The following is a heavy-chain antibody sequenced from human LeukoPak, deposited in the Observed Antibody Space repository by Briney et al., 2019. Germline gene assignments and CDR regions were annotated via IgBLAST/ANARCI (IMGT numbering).Heavy chain of an antibody. CDR2: MNHKSGNT. Sequence: GASVHVSCKASGYTFPSYHINGVRQATGQGRAGMGGMNHKSGNTGYAQKFQGRVTMTRNTSISTANIELSSLRSEDTAVYYCARGFHSSGWTDYWGQGTLVTVSS. J-gene: IGHJ4*02. CDR3: ARGFHSSGWTDY. CDR1: GYTFPSYH. D-gene: IGHD6-19*01. V-gene: IGHV1-8*02.